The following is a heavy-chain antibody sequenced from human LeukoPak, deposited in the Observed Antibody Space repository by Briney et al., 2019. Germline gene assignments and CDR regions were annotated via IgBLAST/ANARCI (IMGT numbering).Heavy chain of an antibody. V-gene: IGHV3-30*18. Sequence: GGSLRLSCAASGFTFSNYGMHWVRQAPGKGLEWVAVISYDGSNKYFADSVKGRFTISRDNAKNSLYLQMNSLRAEDTAVYYCAELGITMIGGVWGKGTTVTISS. CDR1: GFTFSNYG. D-gene: IGHD3-10*02. CDR3: AELGITMIGGV. CDR2: ISYDGSNK. J-gene: IGHJ6*04.